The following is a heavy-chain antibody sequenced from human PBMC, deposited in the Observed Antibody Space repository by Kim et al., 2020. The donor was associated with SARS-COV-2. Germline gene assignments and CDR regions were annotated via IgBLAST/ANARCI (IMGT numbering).Heavy chain of an antibody. D-gene: IGHD1-26*01. V-gene: IGHV3-30-3*01. CDR3: ATGGQGAFDY. CDR2: ISYDGSNN. CDR1: GFTFSSYA. J-gene: IGHJ4*02. Sequence: GGSLRLSCAASGFTFSSYAMHWVRQAPGTGLEWVAVISYDGSNNYYADSVKGRFTISRDNSKNTLYLQMNSLGAEDTAVYYCATGGQGAFDYWGQGTLVTVSS.